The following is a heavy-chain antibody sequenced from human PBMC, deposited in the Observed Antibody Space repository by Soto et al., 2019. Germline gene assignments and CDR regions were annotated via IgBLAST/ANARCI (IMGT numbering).Heavy chain of an antibody. Sequence: QVQLVESGGGVVQPGRSLRLSCAASGFTFSSYAMHWVRQAPGKGLEWVAVISYDGSNKYYADSVKGRFTISRDNSKNTRYLQMNSLRAEDTAGYYCARDPSGVTGTYGMDVWGQGTTVTVSS. CDR2: ISYDGSNK. D-gene: IGHD2-21*02. CDR1: GFTFSSYA. CDR3: ARDPSGVTGTYGMDV. J-gene: IGHJ6*02. V-gene: IGHV3-30-3*01.